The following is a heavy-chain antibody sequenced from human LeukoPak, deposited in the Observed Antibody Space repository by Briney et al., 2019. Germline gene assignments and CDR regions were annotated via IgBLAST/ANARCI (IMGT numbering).Heavy chain of an antibody. J-gene: IGHJ4*02. CDR2: VYYSGYT. Sequence: PSETLSLTCTVSGGSISNYYWSWIRQPPGKGLEWIGYVYYSGYTNYNPSLKSRVTISADTSKNRFSLKLTSVTAADTAVYYCARHKGDSGYENYFDYWGQGTLVTVSS. CDR1: GGSISNYY. CDR3: ARHKGDSGYENYFDY. D-gene: IGHD5-12*01. V-gene: IGHV4-59*08.